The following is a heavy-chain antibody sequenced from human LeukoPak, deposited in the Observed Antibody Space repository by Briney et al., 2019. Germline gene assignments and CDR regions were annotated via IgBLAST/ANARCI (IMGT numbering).Heavy chain of an antibody. CDR2: TYASGTT. CDR3: ARTARYSSSSGAFDI. J-gene: IGHJ3*02. D-gene: IGHD6-6*01. CDR1: GGSISSGGYY. V-gene: IGHV4-30-2*01. Sequence: SETLSLTCNVSGGSISSGGYYWTWIRQPPGKGLELIGFTYASGTTYYNPSLKKRVTISVHGSKNQFSLNLSSATAADTAVYYCARTARYSSSSGAFDIWGQGTMVTVSS.